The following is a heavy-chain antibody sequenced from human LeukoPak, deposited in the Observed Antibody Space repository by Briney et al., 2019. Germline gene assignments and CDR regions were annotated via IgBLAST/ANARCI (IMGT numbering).Heavy chain of an antibody. CDR1: GFTFSSYA. V-gene: IGHV3-23*01. Sequence: GGSLRLSCAASGFTFSSYAMSWVRQAPGKGLEWVSAISGSGGSTYYADSVKGRFTISRDNSKNTLYLQMNSLRAEDTAVYYCAKDTGKYYYGSGSYGAFDIWGQGTMVTVSS. D-gene: IGHD3-10*01. CDR3: AKDTGKYYYGSGSYGAFDI. J-gene: IGHJ3*02. CDR2: ISGSGGST.